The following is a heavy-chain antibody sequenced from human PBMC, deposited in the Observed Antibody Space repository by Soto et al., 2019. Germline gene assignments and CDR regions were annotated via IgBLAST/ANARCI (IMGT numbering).Heavy chain of an antibody. CDR3: AEISFYYYYMDV. V-gene: IGHV4-39*01. CDR2: IYFSGST. CDR1: GGSIRNTTYY. J-gene: IGHJ6*03. Sequence: SETLSLTCTVSGGSIRNTTYYWGWIRQPPGKGLEWIGTIYFSGSTYYNPSLKSRVTISVDTSKNQFSLKVSSVTAADTAVYYCAEISFYYYYMDVWGKGTTVTVSS.